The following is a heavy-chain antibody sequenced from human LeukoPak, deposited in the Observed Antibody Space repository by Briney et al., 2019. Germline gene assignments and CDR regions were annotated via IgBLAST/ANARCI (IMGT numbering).Heavy chain of an antibody. CDR1: GGSFSGYH. J-gene: IGHJ5*02. CDR2: INHSGST. CDR3: ASGDYGLS. Sequence: PSETLSLTCAVYGGSFSGYHWSWIRQPPGKGLEWIGEINHSGSTNYNPSLKSRVTISVDTSKNQFSLKLSSVTAADTAVYYCASGDYGLSWGQGTLVTVSS. V-gene: IGHV4-34*01. D-gene: IGHD4-17*01.